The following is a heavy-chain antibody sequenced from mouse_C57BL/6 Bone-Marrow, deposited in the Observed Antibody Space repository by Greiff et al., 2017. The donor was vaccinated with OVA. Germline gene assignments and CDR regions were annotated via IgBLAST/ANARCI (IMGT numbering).Heavy chain of an antibody. CDR1: GYAFSSSW. D-gene: IGHD1-1*01. V-gene: IGHV1-82*01. CDR3: ASRITTVVATDAMDY. CDR2: IYPGDGDT. J-gene: IGHJ4*01. Sequence: QVQLQQSGPELVKPGASVKISCKASGYAFSSSWMNWVKQRPGKGLEWIGQIYPGDGDTNYNGKFKGKATLTADKSSSTAYMQLSSLTSEDSAVYVCASRITTVVATDAMDYWGQGTSVTVSS.